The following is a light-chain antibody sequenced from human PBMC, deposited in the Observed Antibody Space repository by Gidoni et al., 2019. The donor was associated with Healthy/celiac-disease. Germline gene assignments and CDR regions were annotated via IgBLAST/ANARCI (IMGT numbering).Light chain of an antibody. CDR1: QSVLYSANNKNN. V-gene: IGKV4-1*01. Sequence: IVMTQSPDSLAVSLGERATINCKSSQSVLYSANNKNNLAWYQQKPGQPPKLLIYWASTRESGVPDRFSGSGSGTDFTLTISSLQAEDVAVYYCQQYYSTPITFGPGTKVDIK. CDR3: QQYYSTPIT. CDR2: WAS. J-gene: IGKJ3*01.